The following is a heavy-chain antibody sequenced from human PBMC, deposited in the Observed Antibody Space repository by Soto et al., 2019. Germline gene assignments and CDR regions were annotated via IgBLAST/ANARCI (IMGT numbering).Heavy chain of an antibody. J-gene: IGHJ4*02. Sequence: GGSLRLSCAASGFTFSSYAMSWVRQAPGKGLEWVSAISGSGGSTYYADSVKGRFTISRDNSKNTLYLQMNSLRAEDTAVYYCAKTNIAVAGTQVYYFDYWGQGTLVTVSS. CDR3: AKTNIAVAGTQVYYFDY. CDR2: ISGSGGST. V-gene: IGHV3-23*01. D-gene: IGHD6-19*01. CDR1: GFTFSSYA.